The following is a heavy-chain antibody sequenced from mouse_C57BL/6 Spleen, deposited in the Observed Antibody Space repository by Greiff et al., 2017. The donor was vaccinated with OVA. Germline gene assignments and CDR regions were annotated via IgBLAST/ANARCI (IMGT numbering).Heavy chain of an antibody. J-gene: IGHJ1*03. CDR3: ARAYDGYYDWYFDV. Sequence: EVMLVESEGGLVQPGSSMKLSCTASGFTFSDYYMAWVRQVPEKGLEWVANINYDGSSTYYLDYLKSRFIISRDNAKNTLYLQMCSLKSEYTSTYYGARAYDGYYDWYFDVWGTGTTVTVSS. CDR1: GFTFSDYY. CDR2: INYDGSST. D-gene: IGHD2-3*01. V-gene: IGHV5-16*01.